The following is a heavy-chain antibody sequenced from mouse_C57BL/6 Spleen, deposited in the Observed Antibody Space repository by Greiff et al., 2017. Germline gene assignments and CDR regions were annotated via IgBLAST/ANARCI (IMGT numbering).Heavy chain of an antibody. CDR1: GYTFTSYW. V-gene: IGHV1-53*01. CDR3: ANGVCYDCGWYFDF. Sequence: QVQLQQPGTELVKPGASVKLSCKASGYTFTSYWMHWVKQKPGQGLEWIGNINPSNGGTTYNEKFKGKATLTVDKSSSTAYMQLSSLTSEDSAVYDCANGVCYDCGWYFDFWGTGTTVTVSS. CDR2: INPSNGGT. J-gene: IGHJ1*03. D-gene: IGHD2-4*01.